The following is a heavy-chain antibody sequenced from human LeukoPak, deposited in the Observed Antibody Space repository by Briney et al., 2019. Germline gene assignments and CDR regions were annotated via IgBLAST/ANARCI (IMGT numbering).Heavy chain of an antibody. V-gene: IGHV3-30*02. CDR1: GFTFSSYG. CDR2: IRYVGSNE. D-gene: IGHD2-15*01. J-gene: IGHJ3*02. Sequence: GGSLRLSCAASGFTFSSYGMHWVRQAPGKGLEWVAFIRYVGSNEYYADSVKGRFTISRDYSKKMLYLQMNNLRTEDTAVYYCAKDSCSGGSCYSSPYDAFDIWGQGTMVTVSS. CDR3: AKDSCSGGSCYSSPYDAFDI.